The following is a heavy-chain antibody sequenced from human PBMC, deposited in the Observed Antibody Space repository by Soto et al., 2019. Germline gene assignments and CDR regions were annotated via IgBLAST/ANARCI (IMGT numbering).Heavy chain of an antibody. CDR3: ARGNPFNYAGFDV. J-gene: IGHJ6*02. CDR1: GYTFSDFD. Sequence: GASVKVSCKASGYTFSDFDIKWLRQASGQGPEWMGWMNAKSGDTFFAQRFQGKFNMTWDTSLSTAYMEVGSLTSDDTAIYYCARGNPFNYAGFDVWGQGTTVTVSS. CDR2: MNAKSGDT. D-gene: IGHD3-16*01. V-gene: IGHV1-8*01.